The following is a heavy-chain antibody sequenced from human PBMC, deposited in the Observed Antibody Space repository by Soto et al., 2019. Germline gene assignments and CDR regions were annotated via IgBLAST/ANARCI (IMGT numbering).Heavy chain of an antibody. J-gene: IGHJ6*02. V-gene: IGHV4-39*01. D-gene: IGHD6-6*01. CDR3: VRRSSSSSVTLLGYGMDV. CDR2: TNYSGST. Sequence: SETLSLTCTVSCGSITSSMYYWGWIRQPPGKGLELIGSTNYSGSTYYNPSPKSRVTISVDTAKNQFSLKLSSVNAADPAVYYCVRRSSSSSVTLLGYGMDVWGQGTTVT. CDR1: CGSITSSMYY.